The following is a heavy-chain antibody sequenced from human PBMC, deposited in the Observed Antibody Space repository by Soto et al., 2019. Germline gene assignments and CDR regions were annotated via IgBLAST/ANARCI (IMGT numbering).Heavy chain of an antibody. CDR3: ARGGWRQIDY. CDR2: IYYSGST. D-gene: IGHD3-3*01. V-gene: IGHV4-59*08. J-gene: IGHJ4*02. Sequence: QVQLQESGPGLMKPSETLSLTCSVSGGSIGSYYWSWIRQPPGKGLEWIGYIYYSGSTNYNPSLKSQVTISVDTSKNQFSLKLSSVTAADTAVYYCARGGWRQIDYWGQGTLVTVSS. CDR1: GGSIGSYY.